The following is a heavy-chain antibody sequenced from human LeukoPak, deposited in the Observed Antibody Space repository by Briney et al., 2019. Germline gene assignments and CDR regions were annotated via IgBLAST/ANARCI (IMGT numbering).Heavy chain of an antibody. D-gene: IGHD3-22*01. CDR2: ISGRGGST. CDR3: ANPGLYDSSGYYTDPFDY. V-gene: IGHV3-23*01. J-gene: IGHJ4*02. Sequence: GGSLRLSCAASGFTFSSYAMSWVRQAPGKGLEWVSAISGRGGSTYYADSVKGRFTISRDNSKNTLYLQMNSLRAEDTAVYYCANPGLYDSSGYYTDPFDYWGQGTLVTVSS. CDR1: GFTFSSYA.